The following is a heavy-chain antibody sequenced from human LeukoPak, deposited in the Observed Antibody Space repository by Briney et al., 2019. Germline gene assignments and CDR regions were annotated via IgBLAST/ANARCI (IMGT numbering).Heavy chain of an antibody. D-gene: IGHD4-17*01. J-gene: IGHJ3*02. Sequence: GGSLRVSCAASGFTFSSYSMNWVRQAPGKGLEWVSSISSSSSYIYYADSVKGRFTISRDNAKNSLYLQMNSLRAEDTAVYYCARTSADYANDAFDIWGQGTMVTVSS. V-gene: IGHV3-21*01. CDR2: ISSSSSYI. CDR1: GFTFSSYS. CDR3: ARTSADYANDAFDI.